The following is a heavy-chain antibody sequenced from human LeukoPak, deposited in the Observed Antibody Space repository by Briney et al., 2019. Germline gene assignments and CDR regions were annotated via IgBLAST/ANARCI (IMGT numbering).Heavy chain of an antibody. CDR3: ARGEGYYFDY. CDR2: IWYGGTSK. J-gene: IGHJ4*02. CDR1: GFTFSSYG. D-gene: IGHD1-26*01. Sequence: PGGSLRLSCGASGFTFSSYGMHWARQAPGKGLEWVAVIWYGGTSKYYADSVKGRFTISRDNSKNTLYLQMNSLRAEDTAVYYCARGEGYYFDYWGQGTLVTVSS. V-gene: IGHV3-33*01.